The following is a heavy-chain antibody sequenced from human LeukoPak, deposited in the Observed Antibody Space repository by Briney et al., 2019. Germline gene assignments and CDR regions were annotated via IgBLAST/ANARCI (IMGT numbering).Heavy chain of an antibody. CDR1: GYTFTGYY. Sequence: ASVKVSCKASGYTFTGYYMHWVRQAPGQGLEWMGWINPNSGGTNYAQKFQGRVTMTRDTSISTAYMELSRLRSDDTAVYYCARQSPDSSGYPMRPWGQGTLVTVSS. CDR3: ARQSPDSSGYPMRP. D-gene: IGHD3-22*01. J-gene: IGHJ5*02. V-gene: IGHV1-2*02. CDR2: INPNSGGT.